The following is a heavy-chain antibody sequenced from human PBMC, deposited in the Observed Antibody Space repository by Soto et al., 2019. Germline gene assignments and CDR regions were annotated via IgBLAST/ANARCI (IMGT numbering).Heavy chain of an antibody. Sequence: PSETLSLTCTVSGGSISSSNYYWGWIRQPPGKGLEWIGSIYYSGSTYYNPSLKSRVTISVDTSKNQFSLKLSSVIAADTAVYYCARHSASAWSYYYNMDVCGKGTTVTVSS. D-gene: IGHD3-3*01. CDR3: ARHSASAWSYYYNMDV. CDR1: GGSISSSNYY. V-gene: IGHV4-39*01. J-gene: IGHJ6*03. CDR2: IYYSGST.